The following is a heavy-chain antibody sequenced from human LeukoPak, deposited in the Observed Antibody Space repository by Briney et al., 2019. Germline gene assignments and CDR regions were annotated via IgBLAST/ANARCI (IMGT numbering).Heavy chain of an antibody. Sequence: PGGSLRLSCAASGFTFSDYSMNWVRQAPGKGLEWVSYISSSSTTIYYAASVKGRFTISRDNAKNSLYLQMNSLGDEDSAVYYCERRYGYFEYWGQGTLVTVSS. CDR2: ISSSSTTI. CDR1: GFTFSDYS. CDR3: ERRYGYFEY. J-gene: IGHJ4*02. V-gene: IGHV3-48*02. D-gene: IGHD3-10*01.